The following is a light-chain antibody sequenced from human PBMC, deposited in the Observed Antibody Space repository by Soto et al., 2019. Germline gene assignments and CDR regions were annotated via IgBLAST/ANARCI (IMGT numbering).Light chain of an antibody. J-gene: IGLJ1*01. CDR2: DVS. V-gene: IGLV2-14*01. CDR1: SSDVGGYTY. Sequence: QSALTQPASVSGSPGQSITISCTGTSSDVGGYTYVSWYQQHPGKAPKLMIYDVSYRPSGVSIRFSGSKSGNTASLTISGLQAEDEADYYCCSSTSSNTYVFGTGTKVTVL. CDR3: CSSTSSNTYV.